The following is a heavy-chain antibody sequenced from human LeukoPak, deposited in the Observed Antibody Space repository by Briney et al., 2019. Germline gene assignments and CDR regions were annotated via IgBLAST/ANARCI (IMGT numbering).Heavy chain of an antibody. CDR3: AKDPAWSHYFDY. Sequence: GGSLRLSCAASGFTFSSYSMNWVRQAPGTGLEWVASITSSSSHVYYADSVKGRFTISRDNAKDSLYLQMNSLRAEDTAVYYCAKDPAWSHYFDYWGQGTLVTVSS. D-gene: IGHD2-8*01. V-gene: IGHV3-21*01. CDR2: ITSSSSHV. CDR1: GFTFSSYS. J-gene: IGHJ4*02.